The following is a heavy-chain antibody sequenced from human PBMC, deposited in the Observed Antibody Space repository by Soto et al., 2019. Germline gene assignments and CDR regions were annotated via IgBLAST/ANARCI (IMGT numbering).Heavy chain of an antibody. CDR3: AGDSSGFFYFEY. J-gene: IGHJ4*02. D-gene: IGHD3-22*01. Sequence: GGSLRLSCAASGFTFSSYAMSWVRQAPGKGLEWVSAISGSGGSTYYADSVKGRFTISRDNSKNTLYLQMNSLRAEDTAVYYCAGDSSGFFYFEYWGQGTLGSVSS. V-gene: IGHV3-23*01. CDR1: GFTFSSYA. CDR2: ISGSGGST.